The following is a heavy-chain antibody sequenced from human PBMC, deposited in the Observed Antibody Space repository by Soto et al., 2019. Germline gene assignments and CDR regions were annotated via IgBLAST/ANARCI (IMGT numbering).Heavy chain of an antibody. D-gene: IGHD3-10*01. Sequence: GGSLRLSCAASGFTFSSYAMHWVRQAPGKGLEWVAVISYDGNNKYYADSVKGRFTISRDNSKNTQYLQMNSLRAEDTAVYYWARGPGSTMFGGGYPGSAYYDYWGQGPLVTVSS. J-gene: IGHJ4*01. V-gene: IGHV3-30-3*01. CDR2: ISYDGNNK. CDR3: ARGPGSTMFGGGYPGSAYYDY. CDR1: GFTFSSYA.